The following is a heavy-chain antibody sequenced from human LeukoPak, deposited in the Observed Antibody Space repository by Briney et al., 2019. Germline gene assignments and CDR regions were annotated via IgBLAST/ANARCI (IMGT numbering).Heavy chain of an antibody. D-gene: IGHD1-7*01. CDR3: VRDELLGFDY. J-gene: IGHJ4*02. CDR2: IYHSGRT. V-gene: IGHV4-30-4*01. CDR1: GGSISSGDYY. Sequence: SETLSLTCTVSGGSISSGDYYWSWIRQPPGKGREWIGYIYHSGRTYYNPSLKSRVTISVDTSKNQFSLNLNSVTAADTAVYYCVRDELLGFDYWGQGTLVTVSS.